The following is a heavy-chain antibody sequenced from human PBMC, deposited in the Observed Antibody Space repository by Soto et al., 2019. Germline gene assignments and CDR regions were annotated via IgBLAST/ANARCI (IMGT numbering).Heavy chain of an antibody. CDR2: SWYDGTNK. D-gene: IGHD2-2*01. V-gene: IGHV3-33*06. CDR1: GFTLNTYG. Sequence: QVELVESGGGVVQPGMSLRLSCAASGFTLNTYGMYWVRQAPGKGLEWVAVSWYDGTNKDYADSVKGRFTISRDNSKNTLYLQVSSLRAEDTAVYYCAKSRDAYNFYFYYGMDVWGQGTTVTVSS. CDR3: AKSRDAYNFYFYYGMDV. J-gene: IGHJ6*02.